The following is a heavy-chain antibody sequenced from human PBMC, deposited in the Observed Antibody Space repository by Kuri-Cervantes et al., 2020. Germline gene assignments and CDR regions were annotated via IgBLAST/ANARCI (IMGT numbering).Heavy chain of an antibody. CDR1: GGSFSGYY. CDR3: ARHFWSGSGWFDP. D-gene: IGHD3-3*02. J-gene: IGHJ5*02. CDR2: IKHSGST. V-gene: IGHV4-34*01. Sequence: LRLSCAVYGGSFSGYYWSWIRQPPGKGLEWIGEIKHSGSTNYNPSLKSRVTISVDTSKNQFSLKLSSVTAADTAVYYCARHFWSGSGWFDPWGQGTLVTVSS.